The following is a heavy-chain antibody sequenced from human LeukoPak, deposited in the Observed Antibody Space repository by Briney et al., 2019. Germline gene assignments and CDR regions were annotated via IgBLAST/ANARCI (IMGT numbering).Heavy chain of an antibody. J-gene: IGHJ5*02. CDR2: INPSGGST. CDR1: GYTFTGYY. V-gene: IGHV1-46*01. CDR3: ARVEGIDDYGDYGGSDP. D-gene: IGHD4-17*01. Sequence: GASVKVSCKASGYTFTGYYMHWVRQAPGQGLEWMGIINPSGGSTSYAQKFQGRVTMTRDTSTGTVYMELSSLRSEDTAVYYCARVEGIDDYGDYGGSDPWGQGTLVTVSS.